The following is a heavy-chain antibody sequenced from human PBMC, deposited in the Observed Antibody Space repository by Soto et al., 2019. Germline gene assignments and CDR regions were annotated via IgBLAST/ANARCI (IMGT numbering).Heavy chain of an antibody. CDR2: IIPIFGTA. CDR3: AREVVVAATGWFDP. J-gene: IGHJ5*02. Sequence: QVQLVQSGAEVKKPGSSVKVSCKASGGTFSSYAISWVRQAPGQGLEWMGGIIPIFGTANYAQKFQGRVTIPADESTSTAYMELGSLRSEDTAVYYWAREVVVAATGWFDPWGQGTLVTVAS. D-gene: IGHD2-15*01. CDR1: GGTFSSYA. V-gene: IGHV1-69*12.